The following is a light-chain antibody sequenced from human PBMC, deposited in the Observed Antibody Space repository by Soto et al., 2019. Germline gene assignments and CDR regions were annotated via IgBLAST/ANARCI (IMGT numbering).Light chain of an antibody. J-gene: IGLJ3*02. Sequence: QSVLTQPPSASGSPGQSVTISCTGTRSDVVGYNFVSWYQQHPGKAPKFMIYEVTKRPSGVPDRFSGSKSGNTASLTVSGLQAEDEADYYCSSYAGGIKWVFGGGTQLTVL. CDR2: EVT. CDR3: SSYAGGIKWV. CDR1: RSDVVGYNF. V-gene: IGLV2-8*01.